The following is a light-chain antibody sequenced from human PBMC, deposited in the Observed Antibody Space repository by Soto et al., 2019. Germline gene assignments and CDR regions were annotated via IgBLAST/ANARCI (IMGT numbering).Light chain of an antibody. CDR1: SSNIGSDY. J-gene: IGLJ1*01. CDR2: MND. V-gene: IGLV1-47*01. Sequence: QSVLTQPPSASGTPGQRVTISCSGSSSNIGSDYVFWYQQLPGTAPKLLIYMNDQRPSGVPDRFSGSKSGTSGSLAISGLRSEDEADYYCAAWDGSLPGYVLGTGT. CDR3: AAWDGSLPGYV.